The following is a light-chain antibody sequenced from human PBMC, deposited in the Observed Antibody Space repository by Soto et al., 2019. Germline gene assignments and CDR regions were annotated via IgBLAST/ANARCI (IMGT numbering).Light chain of an antibody. CDR3: AGWDDSLNGVV. Sequence: QSVLTQPPSASGTPGQRVTISCSGSSSNIGSNTVNWYQQLPGTAPKLFIYSNNQRPSGVPDRFSGSKSGTSASLAISGLRSEDEADYYCAGWDDSLNGVVFGGGTKLTVL. CDR2: SNN. V-gene: IGLV1-44*01. J-gene: IGLJ2*01. CDR1: SSNIGSNT.